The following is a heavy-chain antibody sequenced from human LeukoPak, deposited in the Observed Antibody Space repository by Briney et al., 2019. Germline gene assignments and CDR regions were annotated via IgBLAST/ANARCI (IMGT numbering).Heavy chain of an antibody. CDR1: GYTFTAFY. Sequence: GASVKVSCKSSGYTFTAFYVHWVRQAPGQGLEWMGWLNPNSGDTNYAQKFQDRVTMTGDTSITTVYMELRRLTSDDTAVYYCVRGLRKDGHNLFDYWGQGTLVTVSS. D-gene: IGHD5-24*01. J-gene: IGHJ4*02. CDR2: LNPNSGDT. CDR3: VRGLRKDGHNLFDY. V-gene: IGHV1-2*02.